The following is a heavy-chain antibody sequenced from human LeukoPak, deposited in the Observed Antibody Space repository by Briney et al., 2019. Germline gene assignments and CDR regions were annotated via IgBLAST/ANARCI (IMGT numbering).Heavy chain of an antibody. Sequence: GGSLRLSCAASGFTFSSYGMHWVRQAPGKGLEWVAVISYDGSNKYYADSVKGRFTISRDNSKNTLYLQMNSLGAEGTAVYYCAKYNPFHAFDIWGQGTMVTVSS. CDR2: ISYDGSNK. D-gene: IGHD1-14*01. CDR3: AKYNPFHAFDI. V-gene: IGHV3-30*18. CDR1: GFTFSSYG. J-gene: IGHJ3*02.